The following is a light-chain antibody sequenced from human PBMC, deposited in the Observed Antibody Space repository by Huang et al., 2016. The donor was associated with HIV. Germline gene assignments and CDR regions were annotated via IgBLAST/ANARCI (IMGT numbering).Light chain of an antibody. V-gene: IGKV2-28*01. CDR2: LGS. CDR3: MQALQAGT. J-gene: IGKJ1*01. Sequence: DIVMTQSPLSLPVTPGEPASISCRSSQSLLHSNGHNYLDWYVQRPGQSPQILIYLGSIRASGVPGRFSGSGSGTDFTLEISRVEAEDVGVYYCMQALQAGTFGQGTKVEIK. CDR1: QSLLHSNGHNY.